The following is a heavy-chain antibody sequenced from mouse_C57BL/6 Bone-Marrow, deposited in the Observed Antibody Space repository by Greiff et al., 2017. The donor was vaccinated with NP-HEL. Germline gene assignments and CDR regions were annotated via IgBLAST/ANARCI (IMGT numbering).Heavy chain of an antibody. CDR3: ARWDYGSSLLFAY. CDR1: GYSFTDYN. V-gene: IGHV1-39*01. J-gene: IGHJ3*01. CDR2: INPNYGTT. Sequence: EVQLKESGPELVKPGASVKISCKASGYSFTDYNMNWVKQSNGKSLEWIGVINPNYGTTSYNQKFKGKATLTVDQSSSTAYMQLNSLTSEDSAVYYCARWDYGSSLLFAYWGQGTLVTVSA. D-gene: IGHD1-1*01.